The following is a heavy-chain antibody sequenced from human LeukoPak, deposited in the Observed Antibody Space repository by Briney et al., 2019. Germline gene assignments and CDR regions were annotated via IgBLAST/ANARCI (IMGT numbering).Heavy chain of an antibody. CDR3: ARYDCGGDCYPYYFDY. CDR2: ISSSSSYI. V-gene: IGHV3-21*01. D-gene: IGHD2-21*02. Sequence: KPGGSLRLSCAASGFTFSSYSMNWVRQAPGKGLEWASSISSSSSYIYYADSVKGRFTISRDNAKNSLYLQMNSLGAEDTAVYYCARYDCGGDCYPYYFDYWGQGTLVTVSS. J-gene: IGHJ4*02. CDR1: GFTFSSYS.